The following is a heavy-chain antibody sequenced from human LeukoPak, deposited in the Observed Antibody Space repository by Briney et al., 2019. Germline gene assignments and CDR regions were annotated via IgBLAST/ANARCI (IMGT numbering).Heavy chain of an antibody. CDR2: IRSKAYGGTT. CDR1: GFTFGDYA. Sequence: GGSLRLSCTASGFTFGDYAMSWFRQAPGKGLEWVGFIRSKAYGGTTEYAASVKGRFTISRDDSKSIAYLQMNSLKTEDTAVYYCTRGIAVAGLLFDYWGQGTLVTVSS. J-gene: IGHJ4*02. CDR3: TRGIAVAGLLFDY. D-gene: IGHD6-19*01. V-gene: IGHV3-49*03.